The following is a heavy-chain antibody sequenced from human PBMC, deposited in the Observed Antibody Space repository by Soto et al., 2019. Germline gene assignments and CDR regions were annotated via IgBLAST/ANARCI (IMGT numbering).Heavy chain of an antibody. Sequence: SETLSLTCTVSGGSISSSSYYWGWIRQPPGKGLEWIGSIYYSGSTYYNPSPKSRVTISVDTSKNQFSLKLSSVTAADTAVYYCARHANVTMVRGVKYFDYWGQGTLVTVSS. J-gene: IGHJ4*02. CDR3: ARHANVTMVRGVKYFDY. CDR2: IYYSGST. CDR1: GGSISSSSYY. D-gene: IGHD3-10*01. V-gene: IGHV4-39*01.